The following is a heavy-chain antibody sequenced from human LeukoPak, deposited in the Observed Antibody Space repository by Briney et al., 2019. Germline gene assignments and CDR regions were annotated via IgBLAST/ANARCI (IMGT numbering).Heavy chain of an antibody. V-gene: IGHV3-21*01. CDR3: ARLSDYYDSSGYTYYFDY. D-gene: IGHD3-22*01. J-gene: IGHJ4*02. CDR1: GFTFSSYS. CDR2: ISSSSSYI. Sequence: GGSLRLSCAASGFTFSSYSMNWVRQAPGKGLEWVSSISSSSSYIYYADSVKGRFTISRDNAKNSLYLQMNSLRAEDTAVYYCARLSDYYDSSGYTYYFDYWGQGTLVTVYS.